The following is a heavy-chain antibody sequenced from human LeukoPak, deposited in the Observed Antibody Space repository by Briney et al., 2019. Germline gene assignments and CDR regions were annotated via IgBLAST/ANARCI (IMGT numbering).Heavy chain of an antibody. Sequence: GGSLRLSCAASGFTFSSYWMSWVRQAPGKGLEWVANIKQGGSEKYYVDSVKGRFTISRDNAKNSLYLQMNSLRAEDTAVYYCARELLYSSSWYTGVSFDYWGQGTLVTVSS. CDR2: IKQGGSEK. CDR1: GFTFSSYW. V-gene: IGHV3-7*01. J-gene: IGHJ4*02. CDR3: ARELLYSSSWYTGVSFDY. D-gene: IGHD6-13*01.